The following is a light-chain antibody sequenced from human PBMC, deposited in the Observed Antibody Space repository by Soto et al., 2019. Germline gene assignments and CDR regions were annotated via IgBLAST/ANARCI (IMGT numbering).Light chain of an antibody. CDR1: SSDVGGYNY. V-gene: IGLV2-11*01. CDR2: DVS. Sequence: QSALTQPRSVSGSPGQSVTISCTGTSSDVGGYNYVSWYQQNPGKAPKLMIYDVSKRPSGVPDRFSGSKSGNTASLTISGLQAEDEADYSCCSYAGSYTDVFGTGTKLTVL. CDR3: CSYAGSYTDV. J-gene: IGLJ1*01.